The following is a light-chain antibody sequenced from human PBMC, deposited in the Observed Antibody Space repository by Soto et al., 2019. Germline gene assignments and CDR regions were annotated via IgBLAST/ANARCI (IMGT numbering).Light chain of an antibody. V-gene: IGKV1-5*01. Sequence: GDSVSITCRASQTISTWLACYHQKPAKDPNLLVYDASSLQSGVASRCIGSGSGTEFTLIISGLQPDDSVTYYCQQYTNTNNPWMFGQGTKVDIK. CDR2: DAS. CDR3: QQYTNTNNPWM. J-gene: IGKJ1*01. CDR1: QTISTW.